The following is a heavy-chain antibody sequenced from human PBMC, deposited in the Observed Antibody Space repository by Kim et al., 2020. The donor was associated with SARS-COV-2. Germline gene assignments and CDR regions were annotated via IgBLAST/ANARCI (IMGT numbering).Heavy chain of an antibody. V-gene: IGHV3-23*01. CDR3: ARPISGSYLVSNY. CDR1: GFTFSNYA. CDR2: ITNNGGST. Sequence: GGSLRLSCAASGFTFSNYAMTWVRQAPGKGLEWVSRITNNGGSTYYPDSVKGRFTISRDNSKSTLYLQMNSLRAEDTAVYYCARPISGSYLVSNYWGQGTLVTVSS. J-gene: IGHJ4*02. D-gene: IGHD1-26*01.